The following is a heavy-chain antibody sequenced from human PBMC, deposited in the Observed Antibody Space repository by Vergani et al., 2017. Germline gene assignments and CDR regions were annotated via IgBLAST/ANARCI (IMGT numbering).Heavy chain of an antibody. D-gene: IGHD6-13*01. CDR2: INPSGGST. CDR1: GYTFTSYY. Sequence: QVQLVQSGAEVKKPGASVKVSCKASGYTFTSYYMHWVRQAPGQGLEWMGIINPSGGSTSYAQKFQGRVTMTRDTSTSTVYMELSSLRSEDTAVYYCAREEIAAAGTSAFDYWGQGTLVTVSS. V-gene: IGHV1-46*03. CDR3: AREEIAAAGTSAFDY. J-gene: IGHJ4*02.